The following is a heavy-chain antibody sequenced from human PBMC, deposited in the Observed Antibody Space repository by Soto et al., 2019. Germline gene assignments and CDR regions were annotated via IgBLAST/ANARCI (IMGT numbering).Heavy chain of an antibody. D-gene: IGHD3-22*01. V-gene: IGHV4-31*03. CDR1: GGSISSGGYY. CDR3: ARGGRYYDSSGYKGLISY. Sequence: QVQLQESGPGLVKPSQTLSLTCTVSGGSISSGGYYWSWIRQHPGKGLEWIGYIYYSGSTYYNPXXTSRVTISVDXXKXQXXLKLSSVTAADTAVYYCARGGRYYDSSGYKGLISYWGQGTLVTVSS. J-gene: IGHJ4*02. CDR2: IYYSGST.